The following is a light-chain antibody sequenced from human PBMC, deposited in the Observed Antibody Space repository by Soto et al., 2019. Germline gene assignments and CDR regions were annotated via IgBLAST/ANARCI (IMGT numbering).Light chain of an antibody. CDR2: AAS. CDR3: QQYYSYPFT. J-gene: IGKJ3*01. Sequence: AMRMTQSPSSFSASTGDRVTSTCRASQGISSYLAWYQQKPGKAPKLLIYAASTLQSGVPSRFSGSGSGTDFTLTISCLQSEDFATYYCQQYYSYPFTFGPGTKVDIK. CDR1: QGISSY. V-gene: IGKV1-8*01.